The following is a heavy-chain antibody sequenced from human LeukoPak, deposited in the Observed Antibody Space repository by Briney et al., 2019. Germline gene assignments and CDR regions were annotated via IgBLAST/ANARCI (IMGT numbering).Heavy chain of an antibody. CDR3: ASSPIAVALPSY. V-gene: IGHV3-7*01. Sequence: GGSLRLSCAASGFSFSSYWMSWVRQAPGKGLEWVANIEEDGSQRFYVDSVKGRFTISRDNARKSLYLQMNSLRVEDTGVYYCASSPIAVALPSYWGQGTLVTVSS. D-gene: IGHD6-19*01. J-gene: IGHJ4*02. CDR2: IEEDGSQR. CDR1: GFSFSSYW.